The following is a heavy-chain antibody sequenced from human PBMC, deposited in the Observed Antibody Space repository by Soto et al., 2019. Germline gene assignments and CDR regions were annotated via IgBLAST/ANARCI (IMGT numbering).Heavy chain of an antibody. D-gene: IGHD6-19*01. CDR1: GFTFSAYG. CDR3: AKDLLSSGSYYVDD. V-gene: IGHV3-30*18. CDR2: ISYDGSNK. J-gene: IGHJ4*02. Sequence: GGSLRLSCAASGFTFSAYGMHWVRQAPGKGLEWVAVISYDGSNKYYADSVKGRFTISRDNSKNTLYLQMNSLRAEDTAVYYCAKDLLSSGSYYVDDWGQGTLVTVAS.